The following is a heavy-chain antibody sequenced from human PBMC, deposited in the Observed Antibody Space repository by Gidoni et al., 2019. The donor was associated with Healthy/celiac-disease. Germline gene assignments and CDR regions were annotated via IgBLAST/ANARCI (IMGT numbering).Heavy chain of an antibody. CDR1: GGSISRGGYY. D-gene: IGHD3-22*01. CDR3: ARGQGYYDSRGAFDI. Sequence: QVQLQESGPGLGKPSQTLSLTCTVSGGSISRGGYYWSWIRQHPGKGLEWIGYIYYRGSTSYNPSLKSLVTISVDTSKTQFSLKLSSVTAADTAVYYCARGQGYYDSRGAFDIWGQGTMVTVSS. J-gene: IGHJ3*02. CDR2: IYYRGST. V-gene: IGHV4-31*01.